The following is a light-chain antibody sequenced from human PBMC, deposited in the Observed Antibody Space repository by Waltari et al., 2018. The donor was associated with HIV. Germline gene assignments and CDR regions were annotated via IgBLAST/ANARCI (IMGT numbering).Light chain of an antibody. V-gene: IGLV2-8*01. CDR1: SSDVGGYNY. CDR2: EVS. J-gene: IGLJ2*01. CDR3: NSYAGSNNVV. Sequence: QSALTQPPSASGSPGQSVTISCTGTSSDVGGYNYVSWYQQHPSKAPKLMIYEVSKRPSGVPGRFSGSKSGNTASLTVSGLQAEDEADYYCNSYAGSNNVVFGGGTKVTVL.